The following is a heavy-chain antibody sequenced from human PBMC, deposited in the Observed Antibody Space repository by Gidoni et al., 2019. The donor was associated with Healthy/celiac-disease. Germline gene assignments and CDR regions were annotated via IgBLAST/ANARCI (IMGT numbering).Heavy chain of an antibody. Sequence: EVQLVESGGVVVQPGGSLRLSCAASGFTFDDYTMHWVRQAPGKGLEWVSLMSWDGGSTYYADSVKGRFTISRDNSKNSLYLQMNSLRTEDTALYYCAKDMVAGYYYGMDVWGQGTTVTVSS. CDR2: MSWDGGST. V-gene: IGHV3-43*01. J-gene: IGHJ6*02. CDR3: AKDMVAGYYYGMDV. CDR1: GFTFDDYT. D-gene: IGHD3-10*01.